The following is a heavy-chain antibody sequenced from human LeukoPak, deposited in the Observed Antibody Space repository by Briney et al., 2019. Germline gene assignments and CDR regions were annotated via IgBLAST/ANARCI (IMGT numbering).Heavy chain of an antibody. CDR2: FDPEDGET. CDR3: ATFSSSFNYFDY. V-gene: IGHV1-24*01. D-gene: IGHD6-13*01. Sequence: GASVKVSCKVSGYTLTELSMHWVRQAPGKELEWMGGFDPEDGETIYAQKFQGRVTMTEDTSTDTAYMELSSLRSEDTAVYYCATFSSSFNYFDYWGQGTLVTVSS. CDR1: GYTLTELS. J-gene: IGHJ4*02.